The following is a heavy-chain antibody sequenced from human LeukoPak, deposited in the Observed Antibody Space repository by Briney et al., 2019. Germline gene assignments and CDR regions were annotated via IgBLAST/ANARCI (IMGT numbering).Heavy chain of an antibody. V-gene: IGHV4-59*01. CDR2: IYSSGST. J-gene: IGHJ4*02. Sequence: SETLSLTCTVSGGPIGSDYWHWIRQPPGKGLEWIAYIYSSGSTNYNPSYQSRVTISVDTSKNQFFLKMRFVTAADTAVYYCARGGWEEYLTNWGQGNLVTVSS. CDR3: ARGGWEEYLTN. CDR1: GGPIGSDY. D-gene: IGHD2/OR15-2a*01.